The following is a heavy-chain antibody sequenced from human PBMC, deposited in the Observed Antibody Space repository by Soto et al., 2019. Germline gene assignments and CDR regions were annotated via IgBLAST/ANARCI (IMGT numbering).Heavy chain of an antibody. V-gene: IGHV4-31*03. CDR2: IYYSGST. CDR3: AREGRTGYTFGLDY. CDR1: GGSISSGGYY. J-gene: IGHJ4*02. Sequence: QVQLQESGPGLVKPSQTLSLTCTVSGGSISSGGYYWSWIRQHPGKGLEWIGYIYYSGSTYYNPSLKSRVTISVDPSKNQFSLELRSVTAADTAVYYCAREGRTGYTFGLDYWGLGTLVTVSS. D-gene: IGHD5-18*01.